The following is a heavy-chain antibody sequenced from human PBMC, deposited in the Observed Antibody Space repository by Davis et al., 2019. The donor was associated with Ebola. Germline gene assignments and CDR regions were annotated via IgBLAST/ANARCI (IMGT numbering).Heavy chain of an antibody. CDR3: ARGLSRFWSGYFAY. CDR1: GFTFSSYG. J-gene: IGHJ4*02. D-gene: IGHD3-3*01. CDR2: IWYDGSNK. Sequence: GESLKISCAASGFTFSSYGMHWVRQAPGKGLEWVAVIWYDGSNKYYADSVKGRFTISRDNSKNTLYLQMNSLRAEDTAVYYCARGLSRFWSGYFAYWGQGTLVTVSS. V-gene: IGHV3-33*01.